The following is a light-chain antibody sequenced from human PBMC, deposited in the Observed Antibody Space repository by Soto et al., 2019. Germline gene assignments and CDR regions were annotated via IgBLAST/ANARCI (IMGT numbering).Light chain of an antibody. CDR3: QQYGSPPIT. V-gene: IGKV3-20*01. CDR1: QSVSSSY. CDR2: GAS. Sequence: EFVLTQSPGTLSLSPGERATLSCRASQSVSSSYLAWYQQKPGQAPRLLIYGASSRATGIPDRFSGSGSGTDFTLTISRLEPEDFAVYYCQQYGSPPITFGQGTRLETK. J-gene: IGKJ5*01.